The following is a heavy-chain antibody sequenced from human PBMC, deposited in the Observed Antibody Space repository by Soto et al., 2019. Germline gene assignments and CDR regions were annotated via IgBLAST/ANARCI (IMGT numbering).Heavy chain of an antibody. J-gene: IGHJ3*02. V-gene: IGHV5-51*01. CDR2: IYPGDSDT. D-gene: IGHD3-10*01. CDR1: GYSFTSYW. Sequence: GESLKISCKGSGYSFTSYWIGWVRQMPGKGLEWMGIIYPGDSDTRYSPSFQGQVTISADKSISTAYLQWSSLKASDTAMYYCARQANYYGSGSYYDAFDIWGQGTMVTVSS. CDR3: ARQANYYGSGSYYDAFDI.